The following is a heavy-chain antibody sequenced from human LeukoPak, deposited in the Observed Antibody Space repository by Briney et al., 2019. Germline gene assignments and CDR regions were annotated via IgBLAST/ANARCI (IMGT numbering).Heavy chain of an antibody. CDR2: IYQSGST. V-gene: IGHV4-4*02. D-gene: IGHD2-15*01. CDR3: ARVRCVVVRPGWFDP. J-gene: IGHJ5*02. CDR1: GGSISSSNW. Sequence: PSETLSLTCAVSGGSISSSNWWSWVRQPPGKGPEWIGEIYQSGSTNYNRSLKSRVNISVDKSKNQFSLKLSSVTAADTAVYYCARVRCVVVRPGWFDPWGQVTLVTVAS.